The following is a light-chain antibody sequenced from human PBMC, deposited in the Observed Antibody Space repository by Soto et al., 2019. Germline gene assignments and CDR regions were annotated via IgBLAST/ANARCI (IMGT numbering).Light chain of an antibody. V-gene: IGLV2-14*01. Sequence: QSALTQPASVSGSPGQSITISCTGTSSDVGGYNYVSWYQQHPGKAPKLMIYEVSNRPSGVSNRFSGSKSGNTASLTISGLQVEYEADYYGSSYTSSSTRVFGGGTKLTVL. J-gene: IGLJ3*02. CDR2: EVS. CDR1: SSDVGGYNY. CDR3: SSYTSSSTRV.